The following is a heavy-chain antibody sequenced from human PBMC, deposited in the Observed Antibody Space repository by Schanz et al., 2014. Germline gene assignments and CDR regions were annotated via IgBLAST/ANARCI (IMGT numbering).Heavy chain of an antibody. CDR1: GFTVSANY. CDR2: IDYAGST. V-gene: IGHV3-53*01. D-gene: IGHD2-15*01. J-gene: IGHJ5*01. CDR3: SKDKQGSRSDDS. Sequence: EVQVVESGGGLVQPGGSLRLSCAVSGFTVSANYMIWVRQPPGKGLEWVSLIDYAGSTNYADSVKGRFIVSRDNSKNTLYLEMNRLRVDDTAVYYCSKDKQGSRSDDSWGQGTLVTVSS.